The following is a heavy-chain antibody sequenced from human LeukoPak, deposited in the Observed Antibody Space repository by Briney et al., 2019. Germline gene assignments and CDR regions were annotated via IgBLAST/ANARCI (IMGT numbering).Heavy chain of an antibody. CDR2: IYHSGST. J-gene: IGHJ4*02. V-gene: IGHV4-38-2*02. D-gene: IGHD5-18*01. CDR1: GYSISSGYY. Sequence: SETLSLTCAVSGYSISSGYYWGWIRQPPGKGLEWIGSIYHSGSTYYNPSLKSRVTIPVDTSKNQFSLKLSSVTAADTAVYYCARDHTSPPHSSLDYWGQGTLVTVSS. CDR3: ARDHTSPPHSSLDY.